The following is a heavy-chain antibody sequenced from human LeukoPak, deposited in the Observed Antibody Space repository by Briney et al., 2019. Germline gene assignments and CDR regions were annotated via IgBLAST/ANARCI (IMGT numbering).Heavy chain of an antibody. CDR3: ARTGRRDSGGYYYFDY. D-gene: IGHD3-22*01. CDR1: GGSISIGGYY. V-gene: IGHV4-31*03. CDR2: IYYSGNT. J-gene: IGHJ4*02. Sequence: SETLSLTCTVSGGSISIGGYYWSWLRHHPVKGRDGIGYIYYSGNTYYKPSIKSRVTISVDTSKKQFSLKLSSVTAADKAVYYCARTGRRDSGGYYYFDYWGQGTPVTVSS.